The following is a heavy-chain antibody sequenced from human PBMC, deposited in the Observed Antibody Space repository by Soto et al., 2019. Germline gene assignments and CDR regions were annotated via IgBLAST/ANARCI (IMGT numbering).Heavy chain of an antibody. CDR3: ARHPGYYDILTGYTTYYFDY. J-gene: IGHJ4*02. CDR1: GGSISSGGYS. V-gene: IGHV4-30-2*01. D-gene: IGHD3-9*01. CDR2: IYHSGST. Sequence: PSETLSLTCAVSGGSISSGGYSWSWIRQPPGKGLEWIGYIYHSGSTYYNPSLKSRVTISVDRSKNQFSLKLSSVTAADTAVYYFARHPGYYDILTGYTTYYFDYWGQGILVTVSS.